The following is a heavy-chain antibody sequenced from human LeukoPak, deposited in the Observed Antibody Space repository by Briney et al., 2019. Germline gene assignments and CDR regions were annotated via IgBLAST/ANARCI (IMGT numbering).Heavy chain of an antibody. CDR2: IYTSGST. V-gene: IGHV4-4*07. CDR1: GGSISSYY. D-gene: IGHD2-2*01. CDR3: AREPGHCSSTSCLDAFDI. Sequence: SETLSLTCTVSGGSISSYYWSWIRQPAGKGLEWIGRIYTSGSTNYNPSLKSRVTMSVDTSKNQFSLKLSSVTAADTAVYYCAREPGHCSSTSCLDAFDIWGQGTMVTVSS. J-gene: IGHJ3*02.